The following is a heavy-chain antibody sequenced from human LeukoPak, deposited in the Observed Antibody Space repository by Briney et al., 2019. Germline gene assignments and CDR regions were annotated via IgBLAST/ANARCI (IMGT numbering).Heavy chain of an antibody. D-gene: IGHD4-23*01. Sequence: GGSLRLSCAASGFTFSSYSMNWVRQAPGKGLEWVSSIGSSSSYIYYADSVKGRFTISRDNAKNSLYLQMNSLRAEDTAVYYCAREILGGNRYWGQGTLVTVSS. CDR2: IGSSSSYI. CDR3: AREILGGNRY. CDR1: GFTFSSYS. J-gene: IGHJ4*02. V-gene: IGHV3-21*01.